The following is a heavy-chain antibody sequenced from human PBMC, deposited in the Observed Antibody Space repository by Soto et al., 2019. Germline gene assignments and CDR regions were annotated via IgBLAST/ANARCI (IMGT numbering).Heavy chain of an antibody. CDR1: GYTFTSYH. D-gene: IGHD1-1*01. CDR2: VNPSGGSK. CDR3: ARASTSQNEYYYYGMDV. V-gene: IGHV1-46*01. Sequence: ASVKVSCKASGYTFTSYHMHWVRQAPGQGLEWMGIVNPSGGSKSYAQKFQGRVTMTRDTSTSKVYMELSSLRSEDTAVFYCARASTSQNEYYYYGMDVWGQGTTVTVSS. J-gene: IGHJ6*02.